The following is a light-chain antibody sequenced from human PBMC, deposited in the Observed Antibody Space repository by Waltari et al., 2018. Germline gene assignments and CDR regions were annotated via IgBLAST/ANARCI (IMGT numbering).Light chain of an antibody. CDR1: SSTIGAGHD. Sequence: QSVLTQPPSMSGAPGPRVTISCTGSSSTIGAGHDVTRFQVFPGQAPKLLIYGNNNRPSGVPDRFSGSKSDTSASLAIGGLQAEDEADYYCQSFDIRLSGGVVFGGGTKVTVL. CDR2: GNN. J-gene: IGLJ3*02. CDR3: QSFDIRLSGGVV. V-gene: IGLV1-40*01.